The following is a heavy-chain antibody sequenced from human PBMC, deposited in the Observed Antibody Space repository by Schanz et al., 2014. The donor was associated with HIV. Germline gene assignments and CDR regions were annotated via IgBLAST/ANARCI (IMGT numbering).Heavy chain of an antibody. CDR3: ARGSGPYYYYYGMDV. J-gene: IGHJ6*02. D-gene: IGHD2-15*01. Sequence: EVQLVESGGGLVQPGRSLRLSCAASGFTFDEYAMHWVRQAPGKGLEWVSSISWNSGSIDYADSAKGRFTISRDNSKNTLYLQMNSLRAEDTAVYYCARGSGPYYYYYGMDVWGQGTTVTVSS. CDR2: ISWNSGSI. V-gene: IGHV3-9*01. CDR1: GFTFDEYA.